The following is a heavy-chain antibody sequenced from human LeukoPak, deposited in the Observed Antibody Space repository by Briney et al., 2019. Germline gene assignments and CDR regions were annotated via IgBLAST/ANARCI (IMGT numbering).Heavy chain of an antibody. Sequence: ASVKVSCKASGYTFTSYGISWVRQAPGQGLEWMGIINPSGGSTSYAQKFQGRVTMTRDTSTSTAYMELRSLRSDDTAVYYCARINYYDSSGYYSGGFDYWGQGTLVTVSS. CDR1: GYTFTSYG. CDR2: INPSGGST. V-gene: IGHV1-46*01. CDR3: ARINYYDSSGYYSGGFDY. J-gene: IGHJ4*02. D-gene: IGHD3-22*01.